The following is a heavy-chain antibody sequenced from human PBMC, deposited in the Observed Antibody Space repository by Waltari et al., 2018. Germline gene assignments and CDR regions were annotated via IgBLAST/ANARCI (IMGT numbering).Heavy chain of an antibody. J-gene: IGHJ4*02. CDR2: INAGNGNT. CDR1: GYTFTSYA. Sequence: QVQLVQSGAEVKKPGASVKVSCKASGYTFTSYAMHWVRQAPGQRLEWMGWINAGNGNTKYSQKFQGRVTITRDTSASTAYMELSSLRSEDTAVYYCARVPTDYGDYLDYWGQGTLVTVSS. V-gene: IGHV1-3*01. CDR3: ARVPTDYGDYLDY. D-gene: IGHD4-17*01.